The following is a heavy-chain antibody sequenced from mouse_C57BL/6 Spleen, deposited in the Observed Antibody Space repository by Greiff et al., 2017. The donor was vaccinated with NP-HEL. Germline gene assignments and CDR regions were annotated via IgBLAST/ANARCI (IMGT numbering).Heavy chain of an antibody. CDR3: ARVAYGSSYYAMDY. J-gene: IGHJ4*01. CDR1: GISITTGNYR. D-gene: IGHD1-1*01. V-gene: IGHV3-5*01. Sequence: VQLKESGPGLVKPSQTVFLTCTVTGISITTGNYRWSWIRQFPGNKLEWIGYIYYSGTITYNPSLTSRTTNTRDTPKNQFFLEMNSLTAEVTVTDYCARVAYGSSYYAMDYWGQGTSVTVSS. CDR2: IYYSGTI.